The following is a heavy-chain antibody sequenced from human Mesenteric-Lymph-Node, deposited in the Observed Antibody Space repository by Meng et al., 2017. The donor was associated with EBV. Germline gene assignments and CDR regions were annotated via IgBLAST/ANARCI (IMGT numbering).Heavy chain of an antibody. J-gene: IGHJ4*02. D-gene: IGHD1-26*01. CDR2: VSARNGNT. V-gene: IGHV1-18*01. CDR3: AREANRVVGAVPY. Sequence: HVPLVPSGYAVKKPGASVRVSCKATGSSFTSHGIMWVRQAPGQGLEWMGWVSARNGNTNYAQKFLGRVTMTADTSTSTVYMELRSLRSDDTAVYYCAREANRVVGAVPYWGQGTLVTVSS. CDR1: GSSFTSHG.